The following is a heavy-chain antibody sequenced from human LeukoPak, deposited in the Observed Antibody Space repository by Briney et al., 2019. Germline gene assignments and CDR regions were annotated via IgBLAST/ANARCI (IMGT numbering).Heavy chain of an antibody. CDR1: GFTFSSNG. Sequence: GSLRLSCVASGFTFSSNGMHWVRQAPGRGLEWVTFIQYDGSKKYYADSVKGRFTISRDNSKNTLYLEMNSLRAEDTAVYYCAKDIGSYYDYWGQGILVTVSS. D-gene: IGHD3-10*01. CDR2: IQYDGSKK. V-gene: IGHV3-30*02. J-gene: IGHJ4*02. CDR3: AKDIGSYYDY.